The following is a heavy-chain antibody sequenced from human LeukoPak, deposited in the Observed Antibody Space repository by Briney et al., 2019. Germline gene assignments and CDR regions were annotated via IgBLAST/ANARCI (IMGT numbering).Heavy chain of an antibody. D-gene: IGHD3-22*01. Sequence: ASVKVSCKASGYTFTSYDINWVRQAPGQGLEWMGWINPNSGGTNYAQKFQGRVTMTRDTSISTAYMELSRLRSDDTAVYYCARAVVNYYDSSGYPYGMDVWGQGTTVTVSS. J-gene: IGHJ6*02. CDR1: GYTFTSYD. CDR3: ARAVVNYYDSSGYPYGMDV. CDR2: INPNSGGT. V-gene: IGHV1-2*02.